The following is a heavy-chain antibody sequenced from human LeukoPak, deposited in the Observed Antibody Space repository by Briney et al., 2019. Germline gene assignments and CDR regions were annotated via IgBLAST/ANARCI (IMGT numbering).Heavy chain of an antibody. Sequence: SQTLSLTCTVSGGPISSGGYYWSWIRQHPGKGLEWIGYIYYSGSTYYNPSLKSRVTISVDTSKNQFSLKLSSVTAADTAVYYCARTKSVPAASIGFDPWGQGTLVTVSS. CDR1: GGPISSGGYY. CDR2: IYYSGST. D-gene: IGHD2-2*01. CDR3: ARTKSVPAASIGFDP. V-gene: IGHV4-31*03. J-gene: IGHJ5*02.